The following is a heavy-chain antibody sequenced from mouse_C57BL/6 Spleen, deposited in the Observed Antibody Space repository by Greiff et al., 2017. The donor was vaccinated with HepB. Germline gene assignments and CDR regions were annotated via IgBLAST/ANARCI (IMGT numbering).Heavy chain of an antibody. Sequence: VQLQQPGAELVKPGASVKLSCKASGYTFTSYWMHWVKQRPGQGLEWIGMIHPNSGSTNYNEKFKSKATLTVDKSSSTAYMQLSSLTSEDSAVYYCAPYYYGSSPWAMDYWGQGTSVTVSS. CDR3: APYYYGSSPWAMDY. CDR1: GYTFTSYW. CDR2: IHPNSGST. J-gene: IGHJ4*01. V-gene: IGHV1-64*01. D-gene: IGHD1-1*01.